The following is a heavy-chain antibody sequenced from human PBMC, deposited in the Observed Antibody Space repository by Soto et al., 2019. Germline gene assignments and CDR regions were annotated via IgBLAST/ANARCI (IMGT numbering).Heavy chain of an antibody. CDR2: VYPGGSI. CDR1: GDSMSTYY. D-gene: IGHD3-3*01. CDR3: SSTSYGVISEY. V-gene: IGHV4-4*07. J-gene: IGHJ4*02. Sequence: QVQLQESGPGLVKPSETLSLTCTVSGDSMSTYYWSWIRQSAGHRLEWIGRVYPGGSINYLPSLKSRITMSVDTSKNQFSLILTSVTAADSAVYYCSSTSYGVISEYWGQGTRVIIS.